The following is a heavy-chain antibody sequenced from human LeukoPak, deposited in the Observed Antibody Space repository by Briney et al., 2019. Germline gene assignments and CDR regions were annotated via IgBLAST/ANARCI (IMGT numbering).Heavy chain of an antibody. D-gene: IGHD4-11*01. CDR3: ARLRGNYFPDF. V-gene: IGHV4-59*01. CDR2: IYYSGST. Sequence: SETLSLTCAVSGVSLSNYYWTWIRQPPGKGLEWIAYIYYSGSTNYNPSLKSRVTISVDTSKNQFSLKLTSVTAADTAMYYCARLRGNYFPDFWGQGTLVTVSS. J-gene: IGHJ4*02. CDR1: GVSLSNYY.